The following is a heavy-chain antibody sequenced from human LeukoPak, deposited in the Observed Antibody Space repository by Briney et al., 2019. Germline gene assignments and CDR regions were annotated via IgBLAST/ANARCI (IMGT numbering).Heavy chain of an antibody. CDR1: GGSISSSSYY. J-gene: IGHJ4*02. Sequence: SETLSLTCTVSGGSISSSSYYWGWIRQPPGKGLEWIGSTYYSGNTYYNPSLKSRVTISVDTSKNLFSLKLSSVTAADTAVYYCARQYYDYVWGSYRDLYYFDYWGQGTLVTVSS. CDR2: TYYSGNT. V-gene: IGHV4-39*01. CDR3: ARQYYDYVWGSYRDLYYFDY. D-gene: IGHD3-16*02.